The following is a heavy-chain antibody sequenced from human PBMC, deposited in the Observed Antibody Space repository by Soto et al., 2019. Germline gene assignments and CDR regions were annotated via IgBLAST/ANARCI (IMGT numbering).Heavy chain of an antibody. J-gene: IGHJ6*02. D-gene: IGHD6-6*01. Sequence: QVQLVESGGGVGQPGRSLRLSCAASGFTFSSYGMHWVRQAPGKGLEWVAVISYDGSNKYYADSVKGRFTISRDNSKNTLYLQMTSLRAEDTAVYYCAKDSSSGYYYYGMDVWGQGTTVTVSS. V-gene: IGHV3-30*18. CDR2: ISYDGSNK. CDR1: GFTFSSYG. CDR3: AKDSSSGYYYYGMDV.